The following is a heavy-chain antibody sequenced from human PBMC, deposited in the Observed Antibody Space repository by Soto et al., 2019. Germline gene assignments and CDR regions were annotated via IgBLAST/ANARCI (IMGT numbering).Heavy chain of an antibody. V-gene: IGHV4-4*07. Sequence: SETLSLTCIVSGGSISEKYWNWVRQPPGKGLEWIGLIFANGHTDYNPSLKSRVTLSVDTSKNQFSVRLNSVTASDTAVYYCAPLSVSLSGPYGIHVWGQGTTVTVSS. CDR3: APLSVSLSGPYGIHV. D-gene: IGHD2-15*01. J-gene: IGHJ6*02. CDR2: IFANGHT. CDR1: GGSISEKY.